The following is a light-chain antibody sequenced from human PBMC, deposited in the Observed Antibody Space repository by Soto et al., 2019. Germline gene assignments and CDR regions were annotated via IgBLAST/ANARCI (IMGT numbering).Light chain of an antibody. CDR1: SSNIGSNY. V-gene: IGLV1-47*01. J-gene: IGLJ1*01. CDR3: AAWDDSLSGLYV. CDR2: RNN. Sequence: QSALTQPPSASGTPGQRVTISCSGSSSNIGSNYVYWYQQLPGTAPKLLIYRNNQRPSGVPDRFSGSKSGTSAPLAISGLRSEDEADYYCAAWDDSLSGLYVFGTGTKVT.